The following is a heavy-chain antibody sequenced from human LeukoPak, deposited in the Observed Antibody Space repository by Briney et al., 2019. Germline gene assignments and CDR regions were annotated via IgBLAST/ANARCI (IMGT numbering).Heavy chain of an antibody. Sequence: PGGSLRLSCAASGFTFSSYAMSWVRQAPGKGLEWVSAISGSGGSTYYADSVKGRFTISRDNSKNTLYPQMNSLRAEDTAVYYCAKVPHLYRYYGMDVWGQGTTVTVSS. CDR1: GFTFSSYA. CDR3: AKVPHLYRYYGMDV. CDR2: ISGSGGST. D-gene: IGHD5/OR15-5a*01. J-gene: IGHJ6*02. V-gene: IGHV3-23*01.